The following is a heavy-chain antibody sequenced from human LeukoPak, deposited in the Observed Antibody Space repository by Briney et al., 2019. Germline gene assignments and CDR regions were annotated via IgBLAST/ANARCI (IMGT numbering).Heavy chain of an antibody. D-gene: IGHD1-26*01. J-gene: IGHJ4*02. Sequence: PSETLSLTWAVSGGSVSSGNYYWTWIRQPAGKGLEWIGRIYTSGSTNYNPSLKSRVTISIDASKNQFSLRLTSVTAADTAVYYCTQGGELMNYWGQGTLVTVSS. CDR2: IYTSGST. V-gene: IGHV4-61*02. CDR1: GGSVSSGNYY. CDR3: TQGGELMNY.